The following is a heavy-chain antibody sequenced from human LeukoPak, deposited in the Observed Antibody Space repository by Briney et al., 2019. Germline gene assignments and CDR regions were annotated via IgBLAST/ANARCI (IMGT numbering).Heavy chain of an antibody. CDR3: AKDGPLAARTSYYFDY. J-gene: IGHJ4*02. CDR1: GFTFSSYG. D-gene: IGHD6-6*01. V-gene: IGHV3-30*02. Sequence: GGSLRLSCAASGFTFSSYGMHWVRQAPGKGLEWVAFIRYDGSNKYYADSVIGRFTISRDNSKNTLYLQMNSLRAEDTAVYYCAKDGPLAARTSYYFDYWGQGTLVTVSS. CDR2: IRYDGSNK.